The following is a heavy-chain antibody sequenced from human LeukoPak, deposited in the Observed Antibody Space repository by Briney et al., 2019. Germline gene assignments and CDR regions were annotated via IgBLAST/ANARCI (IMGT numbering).Heavy chain of an antibody. J-gene: IGHJ6*03. V-gene: IGHV3-74*01. CDR1: GFTFSSTW. CDR3: ARGTWATLYYYYMDV. CDR2: INSDGSST. Sequence: GGSLRLSCAASGFTFSSTWMHWFRQAPGKGLVWVSRINSDGSSTSYADSVKGRFTISRDNAKNTLYLQMNSLRAEDTAVYYCARGTWATLYYYYMDVWGKGTTVTVSS. D-gene: IGHD5-24*01.